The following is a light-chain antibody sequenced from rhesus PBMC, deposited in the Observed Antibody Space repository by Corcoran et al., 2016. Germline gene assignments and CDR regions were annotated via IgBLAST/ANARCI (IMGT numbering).Light chain of an antibody. CDR2: AAS. CDR1: QVISTY. V-gene: IGKV1-43*02. CDR3: LQYNSDPPT. J-gene: IGKJ3*01. Sequence: DIQMTQSPSSLSASEGDRVTITCMASQVISTYLNWYQQKPGKVPNRLIYAASSLESGVPSRLSGIGFGTDFTLTISSLPPEDFATYYCLQYNSDPPTFGPGTKLDIK.